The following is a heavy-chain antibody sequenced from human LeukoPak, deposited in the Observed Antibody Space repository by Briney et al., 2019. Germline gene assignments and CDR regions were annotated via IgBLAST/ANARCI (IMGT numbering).Heavy chain of an antibody. CDR2: INHSGST. J-gene: IGHJ4*02. D-gene: IGHD2-15*01. CDR3: ARASKCSGGSCYSPGTIDY. V-gene: IGHV4-34*01. CDR1: GGSFSGYY. Sequence: SETLSLTCAVCGGSFSGYYWSWIRQPPGKGLEWIGEINHSGSTNYNPSLKSRVTISVDTSKNQFSLKLSSVTAADTAVYYCARASKCSGGSCYSPGTIDYWGQGTLVTVSS.